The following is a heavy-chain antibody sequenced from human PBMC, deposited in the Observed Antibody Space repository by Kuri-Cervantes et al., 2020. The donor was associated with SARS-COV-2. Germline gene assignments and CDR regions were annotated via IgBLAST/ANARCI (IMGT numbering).Heavy chain of an antibody. CDR3: ARAPVAGHDAFDI. D-gene: IGHD6-19*01. CDR2: INAGNGNT. J-gene: IGHJ3*02. CDR1: GYTFTSYA. V-gene: IGHV1-3*01. Sequence: GGSLRLSCKASGYTFTSYAMHWVRQAPGQRLEWMGWINAGNGNTKYSQKFQGRVTITRDTSASTAYMELSSLRSEDTAVYYCARAPVAGHDAFDIWGQGTMVTVSS.